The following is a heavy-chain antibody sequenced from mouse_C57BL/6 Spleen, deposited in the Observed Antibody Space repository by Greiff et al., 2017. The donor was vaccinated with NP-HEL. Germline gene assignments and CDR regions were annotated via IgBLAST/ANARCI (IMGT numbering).Heavy chain of an antibody. CDR2: IDPSGSYT. Sequence: VQLQQPGAELVKPGASVKLSCKASGYTFTSYWMQWVKQRPGQGLEWIGEIDPSGSYTYYNQKFKGKATLTVDTSSSTAYMQLSSLTSEDSAVYYCARNGSWGQGTLVTVSA. CDR3: ARNGS. CDR1: GYTFTSYW. J-gene: IGHJ3*02. V-gene: IGHV1-50*01.